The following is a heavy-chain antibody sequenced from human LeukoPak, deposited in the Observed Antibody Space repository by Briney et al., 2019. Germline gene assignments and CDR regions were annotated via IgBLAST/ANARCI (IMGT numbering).Heavy chain of an antibody. CDR1: GASIGGSY. CDR2: IYSSGSA. D-gene: IGHD2-8*02. CDR3: ARERGGVD. V-gene: IGHV4-4*07. J-gene: IGHJ1*01. Sequence: SETLSLTCTVSGASIGGSYWSWIRQPAGRGLEWIGRIYSSGSANYNPSLKSRVTMSVDRSKDQFALRMNSVIAADTAVYYCARERGGVDWGQGTLVTVSS.